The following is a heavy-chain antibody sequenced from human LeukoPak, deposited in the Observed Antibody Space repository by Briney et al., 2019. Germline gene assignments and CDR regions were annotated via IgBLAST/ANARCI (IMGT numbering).Heavy chain of an antibody. Sequence: KTSETLSLTCTVSAYSISSGYYWGWIRQPPGKGLEWIGSIYYSGSTYYNPSLKSRVTISVDTSKNQFSLKLSSVTAADTAVYYCARDGDTAMGYYYDSSGYSYWGQGTLVTVSS. CDR1: AYSISSGYY. CDR3: ARDGDTAMGYYYDSSGYSY. D-gene: IGHD3-22*01. V-gene: IGHV4-38-2*02. CDR2: IYYSGST. J-gene: IGHJ4*02.